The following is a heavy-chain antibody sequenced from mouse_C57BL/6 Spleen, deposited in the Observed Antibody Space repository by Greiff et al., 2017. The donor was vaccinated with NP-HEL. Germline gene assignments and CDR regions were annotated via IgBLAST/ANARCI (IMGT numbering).Heavy chain of an antibody. Sequence: VQLQQSGAELVKPGASVKMSCKASGYTFTSYWITWVKQRPGQGLEWIGDIYPGSGSTNYNEKFKSKATLTVDTSSSTAYMQLSSLTSEDSAVYYCARGYGSSYDWYFDVWGTGTTVTVSS. D-gene: IGHD1-1*01. CDR2: IYPGSGST. CDR3: ARGYGSSYDWYFDV. V-gene: IGHV1-55*01. CDR1: GYTFTSYW. J-gene: IGHJ1*03.